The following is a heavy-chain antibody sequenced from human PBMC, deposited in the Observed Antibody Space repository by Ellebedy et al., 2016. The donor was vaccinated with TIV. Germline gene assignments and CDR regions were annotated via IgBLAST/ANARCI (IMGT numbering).Heavy chain of an antibody. D-gene: IGHD3-10*01. J-gene: IGHJ4*02. V-gene: IGHV5-10-1*01. CDR1: GYSFTNYW. CDR3: VRRMSKVRGQDYFDY. CDR2: IDPSDSYT. Sequence: GGSLRLSXKASGYSFTNYWISWVRQTPGKGLEWMGRIDPSDSYTNYNPSFQGHVTISSDQAITTAHLQWSGLKASDTAMYYCVRRMSKVRGQDYFDYWGQGTLVTVSS.